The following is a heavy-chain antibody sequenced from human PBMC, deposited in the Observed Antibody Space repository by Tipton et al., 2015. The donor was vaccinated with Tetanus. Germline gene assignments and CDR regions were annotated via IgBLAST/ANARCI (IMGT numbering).Heavy chain of an antibody. V-gene: IGHV4-39*01. Sequence: TLSLTCTVSGGSIRGGTFYWGWIRQPPGKGLEWIGSIYESGDTYYITSPKSRVTISVDTSKNQFSLNLNSMAAADTGVYFCARHQGGFFTPFDYWGQGSLVSVSS. CDR3: ARHQGGFFTPFDY. CDR1: GGSIRGGTFY. D-gene: IGHD2-15*01. J-gene: IGHJ4*02. CDR2: IYESGDT.